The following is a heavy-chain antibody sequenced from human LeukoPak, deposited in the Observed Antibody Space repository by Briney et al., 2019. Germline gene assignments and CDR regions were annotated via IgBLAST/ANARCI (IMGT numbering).Heavy chain of an antibody. CDR3: ARSRQQLVPFDGFDP. J-gene: IGHJ5*02. Sequence: ASVKVSCKASGYTFTSYDINWVRQATGQGLEWMGWMNPNSGNTGYAQKFQGRVTITRNTSISTAYMELSSPRSEDTAVYYCARSRQQLVPFDGFDPWGQGTLVTVSS. V-gene: IGHV1-8*03. D-gene: IGHD6-13*01. CDR1: GYTFTSYD. CDR2: MNPNSGNT.